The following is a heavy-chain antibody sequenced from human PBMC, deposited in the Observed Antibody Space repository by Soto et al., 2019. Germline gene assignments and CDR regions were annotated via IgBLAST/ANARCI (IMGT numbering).Heavy chain of an antibody. CDR2: IIPIFGTA. V-gene: IGHV1-69*13. Sequence: GASVKVSCKASGGTFSSYAISWVRQAPGQGLEWMGGIIPIFGTANYAQKFQGRVTITADESTSTAYMELSSLRSEDTAVYYCARCHYDSSGYPPITEYYLDYWRQGTLVTVSS. CDR1: GGTFSSYA. CDR3: ARCHYDSSGYPPITEYYLDY. J-gene: IGHJ4*02. D-gene: IGHD3-22*01.